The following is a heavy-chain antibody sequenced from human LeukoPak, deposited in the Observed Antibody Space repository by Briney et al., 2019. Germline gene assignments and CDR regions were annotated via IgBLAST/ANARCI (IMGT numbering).Heavy chain of an antibody. J-gene: IGHJ6*03. V-gene: IGHV1-69*05. D-gene: IGHD3-3*01. Sequence: ASVKVSCKASGGTFSSYAISWVRQAPGQGLEWMGRIIPIFGTANYAQKFQGRVTITTDESTSTAYMELRSLRSDDTAVYYCARADSDYDFWSGYYYYYYYMDVWGKGTTVTVSS. CDR3: ARADSDYDFWSGYYYYYYYMDV. CDR2: IIPIFGTA. CDR1: GGTFSSYA.